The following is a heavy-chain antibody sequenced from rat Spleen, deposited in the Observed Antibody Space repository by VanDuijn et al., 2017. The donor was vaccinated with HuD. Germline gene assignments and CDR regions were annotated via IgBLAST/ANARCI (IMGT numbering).Heavy chain of an antibody. D-gene: IGHD2-7*01. J-gene: IGHJ1*01. Sequence: EVQLVESGGGLVQPGRSLKLSCAASGFTFSNYGMAWVRQAPTKGLEWVAIISYDGSRIYYRDSVKGRFTISRDNAKSILYLEMDSLRSEDMATYYCVRQGYLRDWYFDLWGPGTMVTVSS. CDR3: VRQGYLRDWYFDL. CDR1: GFTFSNYG. CDR2: ISYDGSRI. V-gene: IGHV5-29*01.